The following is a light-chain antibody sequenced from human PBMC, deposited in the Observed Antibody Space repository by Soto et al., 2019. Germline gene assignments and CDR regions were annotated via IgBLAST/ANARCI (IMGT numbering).Light chain of an antibody. CDR1: SSNIADNT. Sequence: QSVLTQPPSMSGTPGQRVTISCSGSSSNIADNTLNWYQQLPGTAPKLLIYNDNDRPSGVPDRFSGSKSGTSASLAISGLQSEDGADYYCATWDVNLNGRVFGGGTKLTVL. V-gene: IGLV1-44*01. CDR3: ATWDVNLNGRV. CDR2: NDN. J-gene: IGLJ3*02.